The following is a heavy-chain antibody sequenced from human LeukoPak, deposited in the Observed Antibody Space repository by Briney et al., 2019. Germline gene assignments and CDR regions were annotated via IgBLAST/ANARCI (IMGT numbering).Heavy chain of an antibody. J-gene: IGHJ4*02. CDR3: ARVEKYSGSYYFDY. CDR2: IYYSGST. V-gene: IGHV4-31*03. CDR1: GGSISSGGYY. D-gene: IGHD1-26*01. Sequence: PSQTLSLTCTVSGGSISSGGYYWSWIRQHPGKGLEWIGYIYYSGSTYYNPSLKSRVTISVDTSKNQFSLKLSSVTAADTAMYYCARVEKYSGSYYFDYWGQGTLVTVSS.